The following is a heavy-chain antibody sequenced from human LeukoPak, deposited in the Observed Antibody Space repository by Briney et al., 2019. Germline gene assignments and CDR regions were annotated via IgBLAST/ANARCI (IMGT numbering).Heavy chain of an antibody. CDR1: GFTFSSYA. D-gene: IGHD6-19*01. Sequence: GGPLRLSCAASGFTFSSYAMHWVRQAPGQGLEWVAVISYDGSNKYYADSVKGRFTISRDNSKNTLYLQMNSLRAEDTAVYYCAREIEQWLPRGGLYYFDYWGQGTLVTVSS. J-gene: IGHJ4*02. CDR2: ISYDGSNK. V-gene: IGHV3-30*04. CDR3: AREIEQWLPRGGLYYFDY.